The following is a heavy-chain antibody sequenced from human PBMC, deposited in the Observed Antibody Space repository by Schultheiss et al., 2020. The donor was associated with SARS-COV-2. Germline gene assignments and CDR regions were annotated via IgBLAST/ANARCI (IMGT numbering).Heavy chain of an antibody. CDR2: ISSSSSYI. J-gene: IGHJ4*02. CDR3: ARDDSSGWYGGVDY. Sequence: GGSLRLSCAASGFTFSSYSMNWVRQAPGKGLEWVSSISSSSSYIYYADSVKGRFTISRDNAKNSLYLQMNSLRAEDTAVYYCARDDSSGWYGGVDYWGQGTRGTGSS. D-gene: IGHD6-19*01. V-gene: IGHV3-21*01. CDR1: GFTFSSYS.